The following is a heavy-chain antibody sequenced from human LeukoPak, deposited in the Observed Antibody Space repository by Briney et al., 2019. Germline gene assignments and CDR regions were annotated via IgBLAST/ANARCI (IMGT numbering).Heavy chain of an antibody. CDR3: AKDSLWFGSSTRRGYYYYGMDV. CDR2: ISGSGGST. CDR1: GFTFSSYA. V-gene: IGHV3-23*01. J-gene: IGHJ6*02. D-gene: IGHD3-10*01. Sequence: GWSLRLSCAASGFTFSSYAMSWVRQAPGKGLEWVSAISGSGGSTYYADSVKGRFTISRDNSKNTLYLQMNSLRAEDTAVYYCAKDSLWFGSSTRRGYYYYGMDVWGQGTTVTVSS.